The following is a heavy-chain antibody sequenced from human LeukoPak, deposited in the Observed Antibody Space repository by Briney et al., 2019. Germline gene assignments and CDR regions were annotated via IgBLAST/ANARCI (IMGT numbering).Heavy chain of an antibody. V-gene: IGHV3-64*01. D-gene: IGHD6-13*01. CDR1: GFTFSSYA. J-gene: IGHJ4*02. Sequence: PGGSLRLSCAASGFTFSSYAMHWVRQAPGKGLEHVSAISSNGGSTYYANSVKGRFTISRDNSKNTLYLQMGSLRAEDMAVYYCARELQDSSSWCSFDYWGQGTLVTVSS. CDR3: ARELQDSSSWCSFDY. CDR2: ISSNGGST.